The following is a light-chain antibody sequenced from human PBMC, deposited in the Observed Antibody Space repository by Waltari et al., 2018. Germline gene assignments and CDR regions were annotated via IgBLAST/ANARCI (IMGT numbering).Light chain of an antibody. J-gene: IGKJ4*01. CDR1: QSVRTY. Sequence: EIVLTQSPATLSLSPGERATLSCRARQSVRTYLAWYQHRPGQAPRLLIYDASNRATGVPARFSGSGSGTDFTLTISGLQPEDFAVYYCQERSNWPGGAFGGGTKVEIK. CDR2: DAS. CDR3: QERSNWPGGA. V-gene: IGKV3-11*01.